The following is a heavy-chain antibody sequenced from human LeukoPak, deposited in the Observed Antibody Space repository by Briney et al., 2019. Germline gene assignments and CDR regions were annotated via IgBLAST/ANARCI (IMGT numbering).Heavy chain of an antibody. CDR1: GDTFATSW. V-gene: IGHV5-51*01. CDR2: IYPGDSRT. CDR3: GRRKFSSPRSDP. Sequence: GESLKISCKGSGDTFATSWIGWVRQLPGKGLEWMGVIYPGDSRTRYNPSFQGQVTISADRSINTAYLQWNSLKASDTAMYYCGRRKFSSPRSDPWGQGTLVTVSS. J-gene: IGHJ5*02. D-gene: IGHD2-2*01.